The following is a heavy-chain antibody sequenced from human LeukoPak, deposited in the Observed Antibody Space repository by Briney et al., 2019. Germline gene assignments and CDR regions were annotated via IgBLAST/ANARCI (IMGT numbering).Heavy chain of an antibody. V-gene: IGHV1-46*01. D-gene: IGHD6-13*01. CDR1: GFTFTSYY. CDR2: INPSGGST. Sequence: PGRSLRLSCAASGFTFTSYYMHWVRQAPGQGLEWMGIINPSGGSTSYAQKFQGRVTMTRDTSTSTVYMELSSLRSEDTAVYYCARVIAAAEGYYMDVWGKGTTVTVS. CDR3: ARVIAAAEGYYMDV. J-gene: IGHJ6*03.